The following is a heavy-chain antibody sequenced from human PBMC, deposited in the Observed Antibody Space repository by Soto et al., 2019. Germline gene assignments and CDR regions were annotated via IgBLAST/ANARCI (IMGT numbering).Heavy chain of an antibody. CDR2: IYFSGST. J-gene: IGHJ5*02. Sequence: SETLSLTCTVSGGSISSSSYYWGWIRQPPGKGLEWIGSIYFSGSTYYNPSLKSRVTISVDTSKNQFSLKLSSVTAADTAVYYCARRWLDGSFYSNSCFVPLCQGTLVAVSS. D-gene: IGHD4-4*01. V-gene: IGHV4-39*01. CDR1: GGSISSSSYY. CDR3: ARRWLDGSFYSNSCFVP.